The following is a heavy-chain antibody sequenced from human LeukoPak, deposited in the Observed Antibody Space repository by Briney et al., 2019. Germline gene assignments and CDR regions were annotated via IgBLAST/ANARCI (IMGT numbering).Heavy chain of an antibody. CDR2: IYYSGST. D-gene: IGHD3-22*01. Sequence: PSQTLSLTCTVSGGSISSGGYYWSWIRQHPGKGLEWIGYIYYSGSTYYNPSLKSRVTISVDTSKNQFSLKLSSVTAADTAVYYCARDHYYDSSGYEDYYGMDVWGQGTTATVSS. J-gene: IGHJ6*02. CDR1: GGSISSGGYY. CDR3: ARDHYYDSSGYEDYYGMDV. V-gene: IGHV4-31*03.